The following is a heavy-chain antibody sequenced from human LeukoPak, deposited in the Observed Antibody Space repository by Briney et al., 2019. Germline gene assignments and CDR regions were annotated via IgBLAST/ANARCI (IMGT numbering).Heavy chain of an antibody. CDR3: ARPSNSGYDF. CDR1: GYSFSNYW. V-gene: IGHV5-51*01. D-gene: IGHD5-12*01. J-gene: IGHJ4*02. Sequence: GESLQISCKASGYSFSNYWIGWVRQMPGKGLEWMGIIYPSDSDTRYSPSFQGQVTISADKSISTAYLQWSSLKASDTAMYYCARPSNSGYDFWGQGAPVTVSS. CDR2: IYPSDSDT.